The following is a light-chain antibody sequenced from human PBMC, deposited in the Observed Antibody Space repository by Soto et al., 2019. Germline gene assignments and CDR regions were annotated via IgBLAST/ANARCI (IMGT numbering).Light chain of an antibody. Sequence: EMGQCPSTINESRGDRVSSTCRASQTISTLLAWYQQRPGKAPNLLIYKASSLESGVPSRFSGSGSGTEFTLTISSLQPDDFAPYFCQQYSTSPSTFRQGTKV. V-gene: IGKV1-5*03. J-gene: IGKJ1*01. CDR2: KAS. CDR3: QQYSTSPST. CDR1: QTISTL.